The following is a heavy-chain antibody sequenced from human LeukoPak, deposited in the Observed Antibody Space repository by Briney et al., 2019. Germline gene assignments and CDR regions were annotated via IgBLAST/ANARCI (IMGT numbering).Heavy chain of an antibody. Sequence: SETLSLTCTVSGGSISSSSYYWGWIRQPPGKGLEWIGSIYYSGSTYYNPSLKSRVTISVDTSKNQFSLKLSSVTAADTAVYYSQKPTYDILTGSYDYWGQGTLVTVSS. D-gene: IGHD3-9*01. CDR2: IYYSGST. V-gene: IGHV4-39*01. CDR1: GGSISSSSYY. J-gene: IGHJ4*02. CDR3: QKPTYDILTGSYDY.